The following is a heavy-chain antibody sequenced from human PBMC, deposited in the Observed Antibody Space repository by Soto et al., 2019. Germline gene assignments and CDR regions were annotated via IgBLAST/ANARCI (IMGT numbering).Heavy chain of an antibody. J-gene: IGHJ4*02. CDR1: GFTFSSYS. Sequence: PGGSLRLSCATSGFTFSSYSMHWFRQSPGKGLEWVAVTSSTGGTTFYADSVKGRFTISRDNSKGTLYLQMNSLRAEDTALYYCAREVVTTQWYFDNWGQGILVTVSS. D-gene: IGHD1-1*01. CDR3: AREVVTTQWYFDN. CDR2: TSSTGGTT. V-gene: IGHV3-30-3*01.